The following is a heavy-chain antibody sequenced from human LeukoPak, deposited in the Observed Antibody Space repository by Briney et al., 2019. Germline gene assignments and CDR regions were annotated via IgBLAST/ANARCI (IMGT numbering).Heavy chain of an antibody. CDR2: ISYDGSNK. V-gene: IGHV3-30*01. J-gene: IGHJ6*03. D-gene: IGHD6-19*01. CDR1: GFTFSSYA. Sequence: GGSLRLSCAASGFTFSSYAMHWVGQAPGKGLEWVAVISYDGSNKYYADSVKGRFTISRDNSKNTLYLQMNSLRAEDTAVYHCAREPSGWIYYYYYYMDVWGKGTTVTVSS. CDR3: AREPSGWIYYYYYYMDV.